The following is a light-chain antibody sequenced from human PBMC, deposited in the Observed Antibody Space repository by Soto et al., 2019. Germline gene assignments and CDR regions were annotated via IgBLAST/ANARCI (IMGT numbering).Light chain of an antibody. CDR2: DAS. V-gene: IGKV3-11*01. CDR1: QSFSTY. J-gene: IGKJ1*01. Sequence: EIVLTQSPATLSLSPGERATLSCRASQSFSTYLAWYQQKPGQAPRLLIYDASNRATGIPARFSGSGSGTDFTLTISSLEPEDFAVYYCQLYGGSPKTFGQGTKVEIK. CDR3: QLYGGSPKT.